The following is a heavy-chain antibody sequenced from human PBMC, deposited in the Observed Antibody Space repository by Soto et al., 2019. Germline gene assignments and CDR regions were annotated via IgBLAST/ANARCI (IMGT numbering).Heavy chain of an antibody. Sequence: EVQLVESGGGLVQPARSLRLSCAASGFTFNDYAMHWVRQAPGKGLEWVSGISWNSDSIGYADSVKGRFTISRDNAKNSLYLQMNSPRAEDTALYYCAKGRSGYSYYFDYWGQGTLVTVSS. J-gene: IGHJ4*02. D-gene: IGHD2-21*01. CDR3: AKGRSGYSYYFDY. CDR2: ISWNSDSI. CDR1: GFTFNDYA. V-gene: IGHV3-9*01.